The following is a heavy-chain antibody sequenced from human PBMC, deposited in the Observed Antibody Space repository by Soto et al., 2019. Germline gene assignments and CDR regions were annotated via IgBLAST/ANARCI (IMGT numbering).Heavy chain of an antibody. V-gene: IGHV3-30-3*01. CDR3: ARNYYDSPGYHFDY. Sequence: PGGSLRLSCAASGFTFSSYAMHWVCQAPGKGLEWVAVISYDGSNKYYADSVKGRFTISRDNSKNTLYLQMNSLRAEDTAVYYCARNYYDSPGYHFDYWGQGTLVTVSS. D-gene: IGHD3-22*01. CDR1: GFTFSSYA. J-gene: IGHJ4*02. CDR2: ISYDGSNK.